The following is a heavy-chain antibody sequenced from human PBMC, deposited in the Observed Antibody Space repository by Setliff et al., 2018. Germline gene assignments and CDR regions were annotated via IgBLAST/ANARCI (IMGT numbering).Heavy chain of an antibody. J-gene: IGHJ6*03. D-gene: IGHD3-3*01. CDR2: IYYTGST. Sequence: PSETLSLTCTVSGGSINSGDYFWSWFRQLPGKGLEWIGYIYYTGSTHYNPSLKSRATLSIDASKRQFSLKLTSVTAADTAVYYCARMSGFQYMDVWGKGTTVTVSS. CDR1: GGSINSGDYF. CDR3: ARMSGFQYMDV. V-gene: IGHV4-30-4*08.